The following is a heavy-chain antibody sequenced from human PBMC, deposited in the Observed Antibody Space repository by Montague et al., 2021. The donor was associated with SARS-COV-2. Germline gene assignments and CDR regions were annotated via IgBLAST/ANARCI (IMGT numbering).Heavy chain of an antibody. CDR3: VRDEDGYDDSHSAFDV. D-gene: IGHD5-24*01. CDR2: FI. Sequence: FIYYADSVKGRFTVSRDNAKNSLYLEMNSLRAEDTAVYYCVRDEDGYDDSHSAFDVWGQGRMV. J-gene: IGHJ3*01. V-gene: IGHV3-21*06.